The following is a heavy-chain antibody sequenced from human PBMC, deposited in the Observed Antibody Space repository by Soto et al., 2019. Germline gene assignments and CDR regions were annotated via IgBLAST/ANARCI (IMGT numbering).Heavy chain of an antibody. CDR3: ARSVGVTTLSYLDY. CDR2: IIPMFGTA. CDR1: GGTFRKYG. J-gene: IGHJ4*02. V-gene: IGHV1-69*13. Sequence: SVKVCCEASGGTFRKYGISWVRQAPGQGLEWLGGIIPMFGTATSTQNFQGRPTITADESTSTAYMELSSLTSEDTAVYFCARSVGVTTLSYLDYWGQGTQVTVSS. D-gene: IGHD1-26*01.